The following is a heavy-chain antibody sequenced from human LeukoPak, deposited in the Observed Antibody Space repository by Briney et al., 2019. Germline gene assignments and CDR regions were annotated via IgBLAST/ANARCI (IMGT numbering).Heavy chain of an antibody. CDR1: GFSFSSYS. CDR3: AGVRGVRHDY. J-gene: IGHJ4*02. V-gene: IGHV3-21*01. D-gene: IGHD3-10*01. CDR2: ISSSSDYI. Sequence: GGSLRLSCAASGFSFSSYSMNWVRQAPGKGLEWVSSISSSSDYIYYADSVRGRFTISRDNAKNSLYLQMNSLRAEDTAVYYCAGVRGVRHDYWGQGTLVTVSS.